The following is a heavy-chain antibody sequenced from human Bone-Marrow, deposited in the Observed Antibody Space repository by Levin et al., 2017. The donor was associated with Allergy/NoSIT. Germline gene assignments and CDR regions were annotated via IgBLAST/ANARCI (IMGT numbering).Heavy chain of an antibody. Sequence: GESLKISCAASGFTFSSWNMNWVRQAPGKGLEWVSSICPTGSDIYYADSVTGRFTISRDNAKHSLYLQMISLRAEDTAIYFCARDISLLQRNDFWGQGTLVSVSS. CDR3: ARDISLLQRNDF. J-gene: IGHJ4*02. V-gene: IGHV3-21*01. CDR1: GFTFSSWN. CDR2: ICPTGSDI. D-gene: IGHD2/OR15-2a*01.